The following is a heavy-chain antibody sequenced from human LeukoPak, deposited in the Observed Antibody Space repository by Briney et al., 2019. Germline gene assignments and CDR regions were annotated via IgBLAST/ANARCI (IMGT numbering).Heavy chain of an antibody. D-gene: IGHD3-22*01. Sequence: GGSLRLSCAASGFTFSTYWMSWVRQAPGKGLEWVANINQDGSEKYSVDSVKGRFTISRDNAESSLYLQMNSLRADDTAVYYCARDRALYDSRRGYYYTEDDYWGQGTLVTVSS. CDR1: GFTFSTYW. CDR3: ARDRALYDSRRGYYYTEDDY. CDR2: INQDGSEK. J-gene: IGHJ4*02. V-gene: IGHV3-7*01.